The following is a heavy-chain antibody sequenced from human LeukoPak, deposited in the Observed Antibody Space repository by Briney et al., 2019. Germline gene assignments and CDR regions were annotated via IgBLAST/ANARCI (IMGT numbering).Heavy chain of an antibody. CDR3: ARSGNSWYFDL. Sequence: PSETLSLTCAVSGGSISSNNWWCWVRQTPGRGLEWIGEIYNSGSTNYNPSLKSRVTISVDKSKNQSSLRLSSVTAADTAVCYCARSGNSWYFDLWGRGTLVAVSS. D-gene: IGHD4-23*01. V-gene: IGHV4-4*02. CDR2: IYNSGST. CDR1: GGSISSNNW. J-gene: IGHJ2*01.